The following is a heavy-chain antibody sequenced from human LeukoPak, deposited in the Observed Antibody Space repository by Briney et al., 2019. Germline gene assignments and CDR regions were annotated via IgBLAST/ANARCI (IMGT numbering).Heavy chain of an antibody. J-gene: IGHJ4*02. Sequence: GESLKISCKGSGYRFTNYWVGWVRPMPGKGLEWMGIIYPGDSDTRYSPSFQGQVIISVDKSISTAYLQWSSLKASDTAMYYCARTGPLGDYGYFDYWGQGTLVTVSS. CDR2: IYPGDSDT. CDR1: GYRFTNYW. V-gene: IGHV5-51*01. D-gene: IGHD4-17*01. CDR3: ARTGPLGDYGYFDY.